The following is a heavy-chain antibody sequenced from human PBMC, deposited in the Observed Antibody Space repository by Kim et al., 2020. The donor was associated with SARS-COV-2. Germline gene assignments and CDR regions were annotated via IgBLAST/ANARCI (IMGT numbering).Heavy chain of an antibody. CDR1: GGSISSYY. CDR2: IYYSGST. Sequence: SETLSLTCTVSGGSISSYYWNWIRQPPGKGLELIGYIYYSGSTNYNPSLKSRVTISVDTSKNQFSLKLSSVTAADTAVYYCARTIYADYLAYYYYGMDVWGQGTPVTVSS. CDR3: ARTIYADYLAYYYYGMDV. V-gene: IGHV4-59*01. D-gene: IGHD4-17*01. J-gene: IGHJ6*02.